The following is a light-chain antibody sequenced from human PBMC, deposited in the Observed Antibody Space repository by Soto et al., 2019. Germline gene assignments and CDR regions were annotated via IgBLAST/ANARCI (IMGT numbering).Light chain of an antibody. Sequence: EVVLTQSPATLSLSPGERATLSCRASQTVSSYLAWYQQKPGQAPRLLIYDASNRATGIPARFSGSGSGSDFTLTISGLEPEDFAVYYCQQRSNWPPTFGGGTTVDI. CDR2: DAS. CDR3: QQRSNWPPT. V-gene: IGKV3-11*01. J-gene: IGKJ4*01. CDR1: QTVSSY.